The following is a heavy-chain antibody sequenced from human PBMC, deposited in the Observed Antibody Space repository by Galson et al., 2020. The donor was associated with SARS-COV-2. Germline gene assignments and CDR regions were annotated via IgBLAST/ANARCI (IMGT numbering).Heavy chain of an antibody. V-gene: IGHV4-38-2*01. D-gene: IGHD3-22*01. CDR3: ARQGVNMIVLVTVPGWYFDL. CDR2: IYPSGSP. Sequence: SETLSLTCAVSGYSISTTNYWGWVRQPPGQGLEWIGSIYPSGSPYYNPSLKSRVTISLDTSKNQFSLRLDSVTAADTALYYCARQGVNMIVLVTVPGWYFDLWGRGTLVTVSS. CDR1: GYSISTTNY. J-gene: IGHJ2*01.